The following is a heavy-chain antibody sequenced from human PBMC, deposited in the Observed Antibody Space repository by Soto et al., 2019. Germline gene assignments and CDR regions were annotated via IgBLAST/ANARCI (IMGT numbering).Heavy chain of an antibody. V-gene: IGHV1-69*12. Sequence: QVQLEQSGAEVKRPGSSVKVSCKASGGTFTTSAISWVRQAPGQGLEWMAGIMPIFRTPDYAQKFQGRVTVTADESTSTAYRELSGLRSDDTAVYYCARDNDRLQLGGNYYYILDVWGQGTTVTVSS. CDR3: ARDNDRLQLGGNYYYILDV. CDR1: GGTFTTSA. CDR2: IMPIFRTP. J-gene: IGHJ6*02. D-gene: IGHD5-12*01.